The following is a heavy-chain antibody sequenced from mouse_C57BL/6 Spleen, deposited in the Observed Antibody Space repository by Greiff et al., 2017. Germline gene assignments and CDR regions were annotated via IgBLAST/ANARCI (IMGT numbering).Heavy chain of an antibody. D-gene: IGHD2-1*01. CDR3: ARDNGNYYAMDY. CDR1: GYSITSGYY. J-gene: IGHJ4*01. V-gene: IGHV3-6*01. CDR2: ISYDGSN. Sequence: EVKLEESGPGLVKPSQSLSLTCSVTGYSITSGYYWNWIRQFPGNKLEWMGYISYDGSNNYNPSLKNRISITRDTSKNQFFLKLNSVTTEDTATYYCARDNGNYYAMDYWGQGTSVTVSS.